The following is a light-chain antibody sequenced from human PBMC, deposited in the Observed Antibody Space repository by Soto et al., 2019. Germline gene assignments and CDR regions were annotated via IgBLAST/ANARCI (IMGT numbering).Light chain of an antibody. CDR2: GAT. CDR3: LQDYIYPLT. CDR1: QGIRSD. V-gene: IGKV1-6*01. Sequence: AIQMTQSPSSLSASVGDRVTITCRASQGIRSDLGWYQQKPGKAPNLLIYGATSLQSGVPSRFSVSGSGTDFTLTISSLQPEDFATYYCLQDYIYPLTFGGGTKVEMK. J-gene: IGKJ4*01.